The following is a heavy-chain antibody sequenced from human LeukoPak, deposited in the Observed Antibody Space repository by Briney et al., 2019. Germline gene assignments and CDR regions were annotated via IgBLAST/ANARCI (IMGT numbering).Heavy chain of an antibody. CDR2: ISSRGSTI. V-gene: IGHV3-11*04. Sequence: PGGSLRLSCAASGFTFSDYYMSWIRLAPGKGLEWVSYISSRGSTIYYADSVKGRFTISRDSAKNSLYLQMNSLRAEDSSVYYCARPTTVTTISADAFDIWGQGTMVTVSS. CDR3: ARPTTVTTISADAFDI. D-gene: IGHD4-17*01. CDR1: GFTFSDYY. J-gene: IGHJ3*02.